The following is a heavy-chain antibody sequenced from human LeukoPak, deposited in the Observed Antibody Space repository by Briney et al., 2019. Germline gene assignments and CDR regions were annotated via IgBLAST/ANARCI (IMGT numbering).Heavy chain of an antibody. CDR3: ARDASYDFWSGYYTGDYYYYYYMDV. V-gene: IGHV3-64*01. J-gene: IGHJ6*03. CDR1: GFTFSSYA. Sequence: PGGSLRLSCAASGFTFSSYAMHWVRQAPGKGLEYVSAISSNGGSTYYANSVKGRFTISRDNSKNTLYLQKGSLRAEDMAVYYCARDASYDFWSGYYTGDYYYYYYMDVWGKGTTVTVSS. D-gene: IGHD3-3*01. CDR2: ISSNGGST.